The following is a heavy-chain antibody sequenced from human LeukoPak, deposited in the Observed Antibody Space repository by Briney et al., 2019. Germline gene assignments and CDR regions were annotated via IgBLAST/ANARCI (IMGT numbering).Heavy chain of an antibody. CDR1: GGSFSGYY. CDR2: INHSGST. V-gene: IGHV4-34*01. Sequence: SETLSLTCAVYGGSFSGYYWCWIRQPPGKGLEWIGEINHSGSTNYNPSLKSRVTISVDTSKNQFSLKLSSVTAADTAVYYCARDPYDYVWGSYRYTFHDAFDIWGQGTMVTVSS. CDR3: ARDPYDYVWGSYRYTFHDAFDI. J-gene: IGHJ3*02. D-gene: IGHD3-16*02.